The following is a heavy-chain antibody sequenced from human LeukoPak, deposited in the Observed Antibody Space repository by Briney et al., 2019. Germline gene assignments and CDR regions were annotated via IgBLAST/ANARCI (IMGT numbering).Heavy chain of an antibody. D-gene: IGHD3-3*02. CDR2: MNPHSGNT. CDR1: GYTFTTYD. Sequence: VSSVKVSCKASGYTFTTYDVSWVRQAPGQGLEWVGWMNPHSGNTGYAHKFQGRVTMTRDTSINTAYMELTSLTSDDTAVYYCARDGFRRWGLAYWGQGTLVAVSS. J-gene: IGHJ4*02. CDR3: ARDGFRRWGLAY. V-gene: IGHV1-8*01.